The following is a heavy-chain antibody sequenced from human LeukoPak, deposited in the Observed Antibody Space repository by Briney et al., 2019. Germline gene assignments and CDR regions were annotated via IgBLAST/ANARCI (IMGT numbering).Heavy chain of an antibody. D-gene: IGHD3-22*01. CDR3: ARSYYYDYRQIDY. Sequence: PSETLSLTCTVSGDSISTSSYYWDWIRQPPGKGLEWLGSIYYSGSTYYNPSLKSRVTISVDTSKNHFSLNLYSVIAADTAVFYCARSYYYDYRQIDYWGQGTLVTVSS. J-gene: IGHJ4*02. V-gene: IGHV4-39*01. CDR2: IYYSGST. CDR1: GDSISTSSYY.